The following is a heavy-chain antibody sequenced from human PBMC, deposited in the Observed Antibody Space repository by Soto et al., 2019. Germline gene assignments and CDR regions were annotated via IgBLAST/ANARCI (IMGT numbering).Heavy chain of an antibody. Sequence: PSETLSLACSVSDDSISSYYWSWIRQPPGKGLQWIGYVFYRGGTAYNPSLKSRVTISLDMSKKQFSLNLNSVTAADTAAYFCARVQLVEKLIDYWGQGTLVTVSS. CDR3: ARVQLVEKLIDY. V-gene: IGHV4-59*01. J-gene: IGHJ4*02. CDR2: VFYRGGT. CDR1: DDSISSYY. D-gene: IGHD1-1*01.